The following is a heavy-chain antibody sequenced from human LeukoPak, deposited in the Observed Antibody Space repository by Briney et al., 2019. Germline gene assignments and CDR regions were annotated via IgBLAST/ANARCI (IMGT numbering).Heavy chain of an antibody. Sequence: PGGSLRLSCAASGFTFSSYSMNWVRQAPGKGLEWVAVISYDGSNKYYADSVKGRFTISRDNSKNTLYLQMNSLRAEDTAVYYCARALSIDAFDIWGQGTMVTVSS. V-gene: IGHV3-30*03. CDR3: ARALSIDAFDI. J-gene: IGHJ3*02. CDR2: ISYDGSNK. D-gene: IGHD2-21*01. CDR1: GFTFSSYS.